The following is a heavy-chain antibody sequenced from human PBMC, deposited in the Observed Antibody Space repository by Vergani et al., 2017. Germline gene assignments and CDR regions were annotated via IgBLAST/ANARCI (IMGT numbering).Heavy chain of an antibody. CDR3: ARDMSGSYNQAWFDP. J-gene: IGHJ5*02. CDR2: IVVGSGNT. CDR1: GFTFTSSA. D-gene: IGHD1-26*01. V-gene: IGHV1-58*02. Sequence: QLVQSGAEVKKPGTSVKVSCKASGFTFTSSAMQWVRQARGQRLEWIGWIVVGSGNTNYAQKLQGRVTMTTDTSTSTAYMELRSLRSDDTAVYYCARDMSGSYNQAWFDPWGQGTLVTVSS.